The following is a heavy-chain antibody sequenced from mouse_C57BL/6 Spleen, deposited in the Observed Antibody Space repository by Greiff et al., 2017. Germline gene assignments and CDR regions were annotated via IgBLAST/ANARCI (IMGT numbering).Heavy chain of an antibody. CDR3: ARAPDGYYGAWFAY. V-gene: IGHV1-47*01. D-gene: IGHD2-3*01. J-gene: IGHJ3*01. Sequence: VKLVESGAELVKPGASVKMSCKASGYTFTTYPLEWMKQNHGKSLEWIGNFHPYNDDTKYNEKFKGKATLTVEKSSSTVYLELSRLTSDDSAVYYCARAPDGYYGAWFAYWGQGTLDTVSA. CDR1: GYTFTTYP. CDR2: FHPYNDDT.